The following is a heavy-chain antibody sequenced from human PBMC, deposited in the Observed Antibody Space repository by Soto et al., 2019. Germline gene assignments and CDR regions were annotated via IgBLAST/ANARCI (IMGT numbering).Heavy chain of an antibody. CDR1: GDTFSSFA. D-gene: IGHD1-1*01. CDR2: IIPIFRTP. V-gene: IGHV1-69*12. CDR3: ARDKDREQLGGNYYYAWEV. Sequence: QVHLVQSGAEVKKPGSSVKVSCKASGDTFSSFAISWVRQAPGQGLEWMGGIIPIFRTPKYGQKFQGRVTITADEPTSTAYMELSSLRSEDTAVYYCARDKDREQLGGNYYYAWEVWGQGTTVIVSS. J-gene: IGHJ6*02.